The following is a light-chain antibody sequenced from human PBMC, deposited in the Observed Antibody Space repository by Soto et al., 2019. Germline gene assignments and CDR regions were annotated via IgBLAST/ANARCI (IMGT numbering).Light chain of an antibody. CDR1: SSNIGNNA. V-gene: IGLV1-36*01. CDR2: YDD. Sequence: QTVVTQPPSVSEAPRQRVTISCSGSSSNIGNNAVNWYQQLPGKAPKLLIYYDDLLPSGVSDRFSGSKSGTSDSLAISGLQSEDEADYYCAAWDDSLNGPVFGGGTKLTVL. J-gene: IGLJ2*01. CDR3: AAWDDSLNGPV.